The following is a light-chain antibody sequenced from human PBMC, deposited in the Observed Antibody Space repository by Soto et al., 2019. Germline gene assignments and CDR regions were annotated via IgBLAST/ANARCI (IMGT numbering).Light chain of an antibody. Sequence: EIVMTQSPATVSVSPGERGTLSCRASQSVTSNYLAWYQQKPGQAPRLLVYGASNRATGIPDRLSGSGSGTDFALTISRLEPEDFAVYYCQQDDTSPLTFGQGTRLEIK. V-gene: IGKV3-20*01. CDR3: QQDDTSPLT. CDR2: GAS. CDR1: QSVTSNY. J-gene: IGKJ5*01.